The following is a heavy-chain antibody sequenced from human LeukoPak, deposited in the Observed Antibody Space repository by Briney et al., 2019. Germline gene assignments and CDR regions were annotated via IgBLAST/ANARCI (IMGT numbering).Heavy chain of an antibody. CDR1: GFPFSSYT. Sequence: GGSLRLSCAASGFPFSSYTFNWVRQAPGKGLEWVSSISSSGSYIYYADSVEGRFTISRDNYKNTVFLQVSSLRAEDTAVYYCVRIEGSGWTGYMDVWGKGTAVTVSS. CDR3: VRIEGSGWTGYMDV. CDR2: ISSSGSYI. D-gene: IGHD6-19*01. J-gene: IGHJ6*03. V-gene: IGHV3-21*04.